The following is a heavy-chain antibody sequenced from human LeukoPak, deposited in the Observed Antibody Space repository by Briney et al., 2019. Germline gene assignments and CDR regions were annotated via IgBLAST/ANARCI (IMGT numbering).Heavy chain of an antibody. CDR2: IKQDGSEK. V-gene: IGHV3-7*01. J-gene: IGHJ4*02. CDR1: GFTFSSYW. D-gene: IGHD4-17*01. Sequence: GGSLRLSCAASGFTFSSYWMSWVRQAPGKGLEWVANIKQDGSEKYYVDSVKGRFTISRDNAKNSLYLQMNSLRAEDTAVYYCARDAARGDYGDDRNYWGQGTLVTVSS. CDR3: ARDAARGDYGDDRNY.